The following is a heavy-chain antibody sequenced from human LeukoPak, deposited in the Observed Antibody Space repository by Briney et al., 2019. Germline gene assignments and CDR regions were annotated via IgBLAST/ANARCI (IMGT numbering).Heavy chain of an antibody. CDR3: ARVSTWDVVPAALRVGYAFDI. V-gene: IGHV4-30-2*01. J-gene: IGHJ3*02. D-gene: IGHD2-2*01. CDR2: IYHSGST. Sequence: PSETLSLTCTVSGGSISSGGYYWSWIRQPPGKGLEWIGYIYHSGSTDYNPSLKSRVTISVDTSKNQFSLKLSSVTAADTAVYYCARVSTWDVVPAALRVGYAFDIWGQGTMVTVSS. CDR1: GGSISSGGYY.